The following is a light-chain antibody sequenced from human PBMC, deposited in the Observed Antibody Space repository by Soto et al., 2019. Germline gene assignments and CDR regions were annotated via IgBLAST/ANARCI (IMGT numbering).Light chain of an antibody. CDR1: SSDVGRYSY. J-gene: IGLJ1*01. V-gene: IGLV2-11*01. Sequence: QSVLTQPRSVSGSPGQSVTISCTGTSSDVGRYSYVSWYQHHPGKAPKLVIYDVTKRPSGVTDRFSGSKSGNTASLTISGLQAEDEADYYCCSYAGSPSVFGTGTKVTVL. CDR3: CSYAGSPSV. CDR2: DVT.